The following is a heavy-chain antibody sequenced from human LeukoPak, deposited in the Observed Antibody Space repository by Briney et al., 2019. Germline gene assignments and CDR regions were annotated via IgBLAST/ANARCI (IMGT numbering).Heavy chain of an antibody. Sequence: SETLSLTCTVSGGSVGSGSYYWSWIRQPPGKGLEWIGYIYYSGSTNYNPSLKSRVTISVDTSKNQFSLKLSSVTAADTAVYYCARGHIVVVPAAMAPQFDYWGQGTLVTVSS. CDR2: IYYSGST. J-gene: IGHJ4*02. D-gene: IGHD2-2*01. V-gene: IGHV4-61*01. CDR1: GGSVGSGSYY. CDR3: ARGHIVVVPAAMAPQFDY.